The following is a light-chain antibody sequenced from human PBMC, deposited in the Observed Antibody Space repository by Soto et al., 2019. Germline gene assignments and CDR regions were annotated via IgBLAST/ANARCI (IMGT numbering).Light chain of an antibody. CDR2: AAS. CDR3: QQANTFPFT. Sequence: DIQMTQSPSSVSASVGDRVTFTCRASQHISSWLAWYQKKPGKAPKLLIAAASILQSGVPSRFSGSGYGTDFTLTISSLQPEDFATYFCQQANTFPFTFGPGTRLEIK. CDR1: QHISSW. J-gene: IGKJ3*01. V-gene: IGKV1-12*02.